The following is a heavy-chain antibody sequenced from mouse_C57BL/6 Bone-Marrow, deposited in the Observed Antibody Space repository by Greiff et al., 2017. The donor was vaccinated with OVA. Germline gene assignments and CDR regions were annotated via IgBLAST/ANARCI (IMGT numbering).Heavy chain of an antibody. CDR1: GYTFTSYW. J-gene: IGHJ3*01. D-gene: IGHD3-1*01. CDR3: ARSGARLGRFAY. CDR2: IHPNSGST. Sequence: VQLQQPGAELVKPGASVKLSCKASGYTFTSYWMHWVKQRPGQGLEWIGMIHPNSGSTNYNEKFKSKATLTVDKPSSTAYMQLSSLTSEDSAVYYCARSGARLGRFAYWGQGTLVTVSA. V-gene: IGHV1-64*01.